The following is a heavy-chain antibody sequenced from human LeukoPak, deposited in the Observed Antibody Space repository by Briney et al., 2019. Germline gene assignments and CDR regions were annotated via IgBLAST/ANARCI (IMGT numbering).Heavy chain of an antibody. Sequence: RASVKVSCKASGYTFTGYYMHWVRQAPGQGLEWMGRIIPILGIANYAQKFQGRVTITADKSTSTAYMELSSLRSEDTAVYYCARDPMTTYYGMDVWGQGTTVTVSS. CDR2: IIPILGIA. J-gene: IGHJ6*02. CDR1: GYTFTGYY. CDR3: ARDPMTTYYGMDV. V-gene: IGHV1-69*04. D-gene: IGHD4-17*01.